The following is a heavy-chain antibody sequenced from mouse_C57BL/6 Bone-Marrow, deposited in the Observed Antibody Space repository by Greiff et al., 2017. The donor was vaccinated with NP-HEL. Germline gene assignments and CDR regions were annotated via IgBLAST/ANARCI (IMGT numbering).Heavy chain of an antibody. Sequence: EVKLVESGGDLVKPGGSLKLSCAASGFTFSSYGMSWVRQTPDKRLEWVATISSGGSYTYYPDSVTGRFTISRDNAKNTLYLQMSSLKSEDTAMYYCARQYYGSSYESWFAYWGQGTLVTVSA. CDR1: GFTFSSYG. J-gene: IGHJ3*01. V-gene: IGHV5-6*01. CDR2: ISSGGSYT. CDR3: ARQYYGSSYESWFAY. D-gene: IGHD1-1*01.